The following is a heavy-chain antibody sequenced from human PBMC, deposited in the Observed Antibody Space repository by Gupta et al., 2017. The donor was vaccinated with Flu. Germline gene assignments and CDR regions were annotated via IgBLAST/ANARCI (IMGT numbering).Heavy chain of an antibody. V-gene: IGHV1-8*01. Sequence: QVQLVQSGAEVKKPGASVTVSCKASGYTFTSYDITWVRQATGQGLEWMGWMNPNSGNTGYAQKFQGRVTMTRNTSISTAYMELSSLRSEDTAVYYCARRLYYGSGSYYNYYYYYGMDVWGQGTTVTVSS. J-gene: IGHJ6*02. D-gene: IGHD3-10*01. CDR1: GYTFTSYD. CDR2: MNPNSGNT. CDR3: ARRLYYGSGSYYNYYYYYGMDV.